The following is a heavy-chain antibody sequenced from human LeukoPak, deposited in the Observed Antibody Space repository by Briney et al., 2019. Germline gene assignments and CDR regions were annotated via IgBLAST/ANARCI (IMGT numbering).Heavy chain of an antibody. CDR1: GFTFSSYG. J-gene: IGHJ4*02. D-gene: IGHD4-17*01. Sequence: PGGSLRLSCAASGFTFSSYGMHWVRQAPGKGPEWVAVISYDGSNKYYADSVKGRFTISRDNSKNTLYLQMNSLRAEDTAVYYCAKAHYGDYGLFGYWGQGTLVTVSS. V-gene: IGHV3-30*18. CDR2: ISYDGSNK. CDR3: AKAHYGDYGLFGY.